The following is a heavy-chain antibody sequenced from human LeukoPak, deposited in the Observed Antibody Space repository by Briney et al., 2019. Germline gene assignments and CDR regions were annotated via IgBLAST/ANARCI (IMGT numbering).Heavy chain of an antibody. J-gene: IGHJ4*02. CDR2: ISAYNGNT. CDR1: GYTFTSYG. D-gene: IGHD1-26*01. V-gene: IGHV1-18*01. Sequence: ASVKVSCKASGYTFTSYGISWVRQAPGQGLEWMGWISAYNGNTNYAQKLQGSVTMTTDTSTNTAYMELRSLRSDDTAVYYCARDPQWELLPDYWGQGTLVTVSS. CDR3: ARDPQWELLPDY.